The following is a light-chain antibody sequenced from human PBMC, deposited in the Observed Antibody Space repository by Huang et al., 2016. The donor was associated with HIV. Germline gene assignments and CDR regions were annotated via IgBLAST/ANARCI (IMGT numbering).Light chain of an antibody. CDR1: QSITTW. V-gene: IGKV1-5*03. CDR3: QQYNSYPLT. CDR2: KAS. Sequence: IQMTQSPSTLSASVGDRVTITCRASQSITTWLAWYQQKPGKAPKLLMYKASSLETGVPSRFSGGGSGTEFSLTISSLQPDDFAIYYCQQYNSYPLTFGGGTKVEIK. J-gene: IGKJ4*01.